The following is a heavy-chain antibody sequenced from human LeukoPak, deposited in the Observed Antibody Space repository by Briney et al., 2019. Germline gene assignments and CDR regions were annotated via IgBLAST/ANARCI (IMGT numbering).Heavy chain of an antibody. CDR3: AREDGTFQY. CDR1: GFSFSKYW. CDR2: IKPDGSEK. J-gene: IGHJ1*01. Sequence: GSLRLSCVASGFSFSKYWVNWVRQAPGKGLEWVANIKPDGSEKHYVDSVRGRFTISRDNAKNSLYLQMNSLRVEDTAVYYCAREDGTFQYWGQGTLVTVSS. V-gene: IGHV3-7*03.